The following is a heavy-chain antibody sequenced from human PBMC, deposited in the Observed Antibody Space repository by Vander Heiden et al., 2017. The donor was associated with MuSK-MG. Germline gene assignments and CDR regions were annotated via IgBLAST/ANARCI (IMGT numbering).Heavy chain of an antibody. D-gene: IGHD4-17*01. J-gene: IGHJ6*02. V-gene: IGHV5-10-1*01. Sequence: EVQLVQSGAEVKKPGESLRISCKGSGYSFTSYWISWVRQMPEKGLEWMGRIDPSDSYTNYSPSFQGHVTISADKSISTAYLQWSSLKASDTAMYYCARLVNDYGVQPGGMDVWGQGTTVTVSS. CDR2: IDPSDSYT. CDR1: GYSFTSYW. CDR3: ARLVNDYGVQPGGMDV.